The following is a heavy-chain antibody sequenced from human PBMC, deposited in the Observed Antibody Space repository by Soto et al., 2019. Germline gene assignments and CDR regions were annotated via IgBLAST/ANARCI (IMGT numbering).Heavy chain of an antibody. V-gene: IGHV3-7*01. CDR1: GFTFGQHP. D-gene: IGHD3-22*01. Sequence: PGGSLRLSCAASGFTFGQHPMTWVRQAPGKGLEWVAYINHDGSKKSYVDSVKGRFTISRDNSKNTLYLQMNSLRAEDTAVYYCAKPKRSMIVVVITDAFDIWGQGTMVTVSS. CDR2: INHDGSKK. J-gene: IGHJ3*02. CDR3: AKPKRSMIVVVITDAFDI.